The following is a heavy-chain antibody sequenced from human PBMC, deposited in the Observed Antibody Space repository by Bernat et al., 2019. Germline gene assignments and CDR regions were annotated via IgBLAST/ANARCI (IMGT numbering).Heavy chain of an antibody. D-gene: IGHD1-26*01. Sequence: EMQLLESGGGLVQPGGSLRLSCAASGFTFSTYAMTWVRQAPGKGLEWVSVISNSGDRTYYVDSVKGRFTISRDNSKNTLYLQMNSLRAEDTAAYYYARVLSGSYYYYYALDVWGQGTTVTVSS. CDR2: ISNSGDRT. V-gene: IGHV3-23*01. CDR3: ARVLSGSYYYYYALDV. J-gene: IGHJ6*02. CDR1: GFTFSTYA.